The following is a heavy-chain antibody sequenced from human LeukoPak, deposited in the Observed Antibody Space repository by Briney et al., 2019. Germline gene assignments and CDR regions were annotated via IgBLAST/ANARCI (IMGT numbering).Heavy chain of an antibody. CDR1: GYSFSNYR. CDR2: ISAYNGNT. D-gene: IGHD5-24*01. Sequence: ASVKVSCKASGYSFSNYRISWVRQAPGQGREYMGWISAYNGNTNFGQKVQGRVTMTTDTSTSTAYMELKHLRSDDTAVYYCARGGYKDADWDFDYWGQGTLVTVSS. V-gene: IGHV1-18*01. J-gene: IGHJ4*02. CDR3: ARGGYKDADWDFDY.